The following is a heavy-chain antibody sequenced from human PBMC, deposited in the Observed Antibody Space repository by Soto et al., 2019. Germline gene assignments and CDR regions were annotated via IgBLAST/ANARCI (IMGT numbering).Heavy chain of an antibody. D-gene: IGHD3-10*01. J-gene: IGHJ3*02. CDR1: GFTFSSYA. CDR3: SEFMVRGVIRGPDDAFDI. V-gene: IGHV3-23*01. CDR2: ISGSGGST. Sequence: PGVSLRLSCAASGFTFSSYAMSWVRQAPGRGLEWVSAISGSGGSTYYADSVKGRFTISRDNSKNTLYLQMNSLRAEDTAVYYCSEFMVRGVIRGPDDAFDIWGQGTMVTVSS.